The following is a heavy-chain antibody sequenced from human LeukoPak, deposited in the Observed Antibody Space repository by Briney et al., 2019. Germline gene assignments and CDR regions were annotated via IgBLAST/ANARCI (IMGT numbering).Heavy chain of an antibody. CDR1: GYTFTGYY. CDR3: AREGVAAAALTFDY. Sequence: WASVKVSCKASGYTFTGYYMHWVRQAPGQGLEWMGWINPNSGGTNYAQKFQGRVTMTRDTSISTAYMELSRLRSDDTAVYYCAREGVAAAALTFDYWGQGTLVTVSS. J-gene: IGHJ4*02. D-gene: IGHD6-13*01. V-gene: IGHV1-2*02. CDR2: INPNSGGT.